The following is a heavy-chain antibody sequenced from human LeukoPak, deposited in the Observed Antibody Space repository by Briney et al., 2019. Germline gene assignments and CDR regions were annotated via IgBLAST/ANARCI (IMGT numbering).Heavy chain of an antibody. V-gene: IGHV3-23*01. J-gene: IGHJ4*02. D-gene: IGHD1-26*01. CDR3: AKALYSGSYLYYFDY. CDR2: ISGSGGST. Sequence: GGFLRLSCAASGFTFSSYAMSWVRQAPGKGLEWVSAISGSGGSTYYADSVKGRFTISRDNSKNTLYLQMNSLRAEDTAVYYCAKALYSGSYLYYFDYWGQGTLVTVSS. CDR1: GFTFSSYA.